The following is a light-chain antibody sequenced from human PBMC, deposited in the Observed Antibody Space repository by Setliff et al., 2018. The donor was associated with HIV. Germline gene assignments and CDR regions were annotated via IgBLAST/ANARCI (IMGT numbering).Light chain of an antibody. CDR3: SSYTSSNTPYV. V-gene: IGLV2-14*02. CDR2: GVS. Sequence: QSVLTQPASVSRSPGQSITLSCTGTSSDVGNYNLVSWYQHHPGKAPTLIIYGVSERPSGVSNRFSGSKSGNTASLTISGLQGEDEADYYCSSYTSSNTPYVFGTGTKVTVL. CDR1: SSDVGNYNL. J-gene: IGLJ1*01.